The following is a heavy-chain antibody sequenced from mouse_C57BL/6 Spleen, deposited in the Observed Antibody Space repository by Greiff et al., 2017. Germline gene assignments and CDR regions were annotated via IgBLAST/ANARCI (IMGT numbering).Heavy chain of an antibody. J-gene: IGHJ1*03. D-gene: IGHD1-1*01. Sequence: EVKLMESGGGLVQPGGSLSLSCAASGFTFTDYYMSWVRQPPGKALEWLGFIRNKANGYTTEYSASVKGRFTISRDNSQSILYLQMNALRAEDSATYYCARYEDYYGSSSDVWGTGTTVTVSS. CDR3: ARYEDYYGSSSDV. CDR2: IRNKANGYTT. CDR1: GFTFTDYY. V-gene: IGHV7-3*01.